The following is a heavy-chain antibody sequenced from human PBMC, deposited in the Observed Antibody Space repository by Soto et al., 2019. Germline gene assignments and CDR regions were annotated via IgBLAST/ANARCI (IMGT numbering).Heavy chain of an antibody. CDR2: IDPSDSYT. D-gene: IGHD4-4*01. CDR1: GYSFTSYW. V-gene: IGHV5-10-1*01. CDR3: ASSDYSNYAYGMDV. Sequence: PGESLKISCKGSGYSFTSYWISWVRQMAGKGLEWMGRIDPSDSYTNYSPSFQGHVTISADKSISTAYLQWSSLKASDAAMYYCASSDYSNYAYGMDVWGQGTTVTVSS. J-gene: IGHJ6*02.